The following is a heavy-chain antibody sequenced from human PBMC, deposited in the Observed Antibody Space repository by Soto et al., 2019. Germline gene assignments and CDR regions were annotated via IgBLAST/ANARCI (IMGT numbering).Heavy chain of an antibody. CDR2: INHSGST. D-gene: IGHD2-2*01. Sequence: QVQLQQWGAGLLKPSETLSLTCAVYGGSFSGYYWSWIRQPPGKGLEWIGEINHSGSTNYNPSLKRRVTISVDTSKNQFSPKLSSVTAADTAVYYCARRRGPIVVVPAAILGADIRYFDYWGQGTLVTVSS. V-gene: IGHV4-34*01. CDR1: GGSFSGYY. J-gene: IGHJ4*02. CDR3: ARRRGPIVVVPAAILGADIRYFDY.